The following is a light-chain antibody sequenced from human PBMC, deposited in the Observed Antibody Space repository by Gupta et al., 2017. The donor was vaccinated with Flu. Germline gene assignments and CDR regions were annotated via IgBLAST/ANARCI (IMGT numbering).Light chain of an antibody. CDR1: QSLDNNY. V-gene: IGKV3-20*01. J-gene: IGKJ2*01. Sequence: EIVLTQSPGTLSLSPGEGATLSCRASQSLDNNYLAWLQHRPGQAPRLLIYGGSTRATGVPDRFRGSGSGTDFTLTISRLEAEDFAVCYCQHYSRSRGTFGQGTKLEVK. CDR3: QHYSRSRGT. CDR2: GGS.